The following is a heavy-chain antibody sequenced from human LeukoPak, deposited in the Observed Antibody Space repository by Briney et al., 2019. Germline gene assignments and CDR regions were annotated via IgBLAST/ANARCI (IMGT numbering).Heavy chain of an antibody. V-gene: IGHV1-69*04. CDR1: GGTFSSYA. CDR2: IIPILGIA. Sequence: ASVKVSCKASGGTFSSYAISWVRQAPGQGLEWMGRIIPILGIANYAQKFQGRVTITADKSTSTAYMELSSLRSEDTAVYYCAAGGGKPHPVFDYWGQGTLVTVSS. D-gene: IGHD4-23*01. CDR3: AAGGGKPHPVFDY. J-gene: IGHJ4*02.